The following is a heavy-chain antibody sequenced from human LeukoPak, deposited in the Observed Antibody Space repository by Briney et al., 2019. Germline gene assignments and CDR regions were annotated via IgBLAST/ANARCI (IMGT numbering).Heavy chain of an antibody. D-gene: IGHD6-6*01. CDR3: ASERCSSSSCPFDY. Sequence: SETLSLTCAVYGRSFSGYYWNWIRQPPGKGLEWIGSIYHSGSTYYNPSLKSRVTISVDTSKNQFSLKLSSVTAADTAVYYCASERCSSSSCPFDYWGQGTLVTVSS. V-gene: IGHV4-38-2*01. J-gene: IGHJ4*02. CDR1: GRSFSGYY. CDR2: IYHSGST.